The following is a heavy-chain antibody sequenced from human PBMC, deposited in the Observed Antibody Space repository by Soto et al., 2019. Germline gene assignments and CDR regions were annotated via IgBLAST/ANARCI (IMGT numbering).Heavy chain of an antibody. D-gene: IGHD5-18*01. CDR1: GYSFTSYW. V-gene: IGHV5-10-1*01. Sequence: PGESLKISCKGSGYSFTSYWISWVRQMPGKGLEWMGRIDPSDSYTNYSPSFQGHATISADKSISAAYLQWSSLKASDTAMYYCARLMKVDTAMAYMYNWFDPWGQGTLVTVSS. CDR2: IDPSDSYT. J-gene: IGHJ5*02. CDR3: ARLMKVDTAMAYMYNWFDP.